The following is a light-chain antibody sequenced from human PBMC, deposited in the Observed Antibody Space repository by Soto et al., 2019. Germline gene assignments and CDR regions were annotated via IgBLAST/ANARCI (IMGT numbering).Light chain of an antibody. Sequence: IQVTQSPSSLSASVLDIFTITFRASQSVSSWLAWYQQKPGKAPKLLIYDAPSLESGVPSRFSGSGSGTEFTLTISSLQPDDFATYYCQQYNSYLYTFGQGTKVDIK. J-gene: IGKJ2*01. V-gene: IGKV1-5*01. CDR1: QSVSSW. CDR3: QQYNSYLYT. CDR2: DAP.